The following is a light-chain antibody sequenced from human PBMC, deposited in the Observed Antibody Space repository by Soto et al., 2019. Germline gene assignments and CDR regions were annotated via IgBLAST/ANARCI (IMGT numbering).Light chain of an antibody. V-gene: IGKV3-15*01. CDR3: QQYNNWLWT. Sequence: EIVMTQSPATLSVSPGERATLSCRASQSVSSNLAWYQQKPGQAPRLLIYGASTRATGIPARFSGSGSGTESTLTISSLQSEDFAVYYCQQYNNWLWTFGQGT. J-gene: IGKJ1*01. CDR1: QSVSSN. CDR2: GAS.